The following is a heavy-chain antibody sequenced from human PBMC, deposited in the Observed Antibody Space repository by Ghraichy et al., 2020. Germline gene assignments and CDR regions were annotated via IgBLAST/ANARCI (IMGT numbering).Heavy chain of an antibody. V-gene: IGHV1-18*01. CDR1: GYPFPSYG. Sequence: ASVKVSCKASGYPFPSYGINSVRQAPGQGLEWMAYISPYNGNTDYAQKFQDRVTLTTDTSTTTAYMELRSLRSDDTAVYYCARSLEAFDMWGQGTMVTVSS. CDR3: ARSLEAFDM. CDR2: ISPYNGNT. J-gene: IGHJ3*02.